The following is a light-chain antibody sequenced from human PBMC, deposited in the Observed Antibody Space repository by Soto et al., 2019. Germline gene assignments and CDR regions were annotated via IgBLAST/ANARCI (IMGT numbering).Light chain of an antibody. CDR1: QNIRNW. V-gene: IGKV1-5*03. Sequence: DIQMTQAPSTRAAAGGDSVRISGGASQNIRNWLAWYQQKPGKAPKLLIYKASTLKSGVPSRFSRSGSGTDFTLTISSLQAEDFPTYYCHQTRSYPSTFGGGTKVDIK. J-gene: IGKJ4*01. CDR2: KAS. CDR3: HQTRSYPST.